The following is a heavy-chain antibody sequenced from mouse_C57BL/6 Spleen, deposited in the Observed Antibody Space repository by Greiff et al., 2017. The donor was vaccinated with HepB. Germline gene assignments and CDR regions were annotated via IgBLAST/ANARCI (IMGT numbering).Heavy chain of an antibody. Sequence: EVQRVESGEGLVKPGGSLKLSCAASGFTFSSYAMSWVRQTPEKRLEWVAYISSGGDYIYYADTVKGRFTISRDNARNTLYLQMSSLKSEDTAMYYCTRDRDYDVFAYWGQGTLVTVSA. V-gene: IGHV5-9-1*02. CDR1: GFTFSSYA. CDR2: ISSGGDYI. D-gene: IGHD2-4*01. J-gene: IGHJ3*01. CDR3: TRDRDYDVFAY.